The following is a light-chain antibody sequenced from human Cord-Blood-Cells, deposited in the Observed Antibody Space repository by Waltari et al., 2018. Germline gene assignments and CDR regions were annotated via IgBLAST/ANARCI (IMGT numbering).Light chain of an antibody. CDR2: SNK. V-gene: IGLV1-44*01. CDR1: SSNIGSNT. CDR3: AAWDDSLNGWV. J-gene: IGLJ3*02. Sequence: QSVLTQPPSASGTPGQRVTISCSGSSSNIGSNTVNWYQQLPGTAPKLLIYSNKQRPSGVPDRFSGSKSGTSASLAISGLQSEDEADYYCAAWDDSLNGWVVGGGTKLTVL.